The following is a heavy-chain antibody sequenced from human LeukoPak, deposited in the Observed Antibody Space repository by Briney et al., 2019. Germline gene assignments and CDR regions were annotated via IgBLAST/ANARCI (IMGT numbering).Heavy chain of an antibody. J-gene: IGHJ5*02. CDR1: GGSISSYY. V-gene: IGHV4-59*01. CDR3: ARVGGYRNWFDP. Sequence: PSETLSLTCTVSGGSISSYYWSWIRQPPGKGLESHRYIYYSAITNYNPSLKSRVTISVDTSKNQFSLKLSSVTAADTAVYYCARVGGYRNWFDPWRQGTLVTVPS. D-gene: IGHD2-15*01. CDR2: IYYSAIT.